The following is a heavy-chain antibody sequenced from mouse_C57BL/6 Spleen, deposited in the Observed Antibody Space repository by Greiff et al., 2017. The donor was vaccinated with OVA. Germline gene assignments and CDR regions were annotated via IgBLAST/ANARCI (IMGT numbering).Heavy chain of an antibody. J-gene: IGHJ3*01. V-gene: IGHV1-55*01. CDR2: LYPGSGST. D-gene: IGHD1-1*01. CDR3: ARIGGSSFAWFAY. CDR1: GYTFTSYW. Sequence: QVQLQQPGAELVKPGASVKMSCKASGYTFTSYWITWVKQRPGQGLEWIGGLYPGSGSTNYNEKFKGKATLTVDTSSTTAYMQLSSLTSEDSAVYYCARIGGSSFAWFAYWGQGTLVTVSA.